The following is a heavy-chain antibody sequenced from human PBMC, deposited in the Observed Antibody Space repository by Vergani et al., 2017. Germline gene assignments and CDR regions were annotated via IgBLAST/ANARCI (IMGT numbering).Heavy chain of an antibody. J-gene: IGHJ4*02. V-gene: IGHV4-38-2*02. D-gene: IGHD4-17*01. CDR2: IDRTGRT. CDR3: ARGRYMTTVTRFDY. Sequence: QVQLQESGPRLVKPSETLSLICSVSGYSISSGYFWGWIRQSPGKGLEWLGTIDRTGRTHLSPSLKSRLTISVDTTKNQFSLRLTSATAADTAVYYCARGRYMTTVTRFDYWGQGTLVTVSS. CDR1: GYSISSGYF.